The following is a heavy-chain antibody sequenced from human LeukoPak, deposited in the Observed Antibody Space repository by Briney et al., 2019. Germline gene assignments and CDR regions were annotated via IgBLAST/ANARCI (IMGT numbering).Heavy chain of an antibody. D-gene: IGHD4-17*01. CDR3: ARDNGGDYGDYGFDY. V-gene: IGHV1-69*13. Sequence: SVKVSCKASGGTFSSYAISWVRQAPGQGLEWMGGIIPIFGTANYAQKFQGRVTITADESTSTAYMELSSLRSEDTAVYYCARDNGGDYGDYGFDYWGQGILVTFSS. CDR2: IIPIFGTA. J-gene: IGHJ4*02. CDR1: GGTFSSYA.